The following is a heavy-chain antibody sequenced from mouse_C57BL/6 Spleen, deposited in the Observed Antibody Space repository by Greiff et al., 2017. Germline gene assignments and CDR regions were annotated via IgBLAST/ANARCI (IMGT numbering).Heavy chain of an antibody. J-gene: IGHJ4*01. CDR1: GYSFTSYY. CDR3: ARCPGAMAY. CDR2: IYPGSGNT. V-gene: IGHV1-66*01. Sequence: QVQLQQSGPELVKPGASVKISCTASGYSFTSYYIHWVKQRPVQGLEWIGWIYPGSGNTKYDEKFKGKATLTADTSSSTAYMQLSSLTSEDSAVYYCARCPGAMAYWGQGTSVTVSS.